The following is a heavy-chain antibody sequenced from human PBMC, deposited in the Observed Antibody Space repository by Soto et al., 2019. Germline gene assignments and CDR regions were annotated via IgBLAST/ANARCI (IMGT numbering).Heavy chain of an antibody. D-gene: IGHD6-25*01. CDR2: INPNSGGT. CDR3: ARLFPASGTYHFHYGMDV. J-gene: IGHJ6*02. Sequence: ASVKVSCKASGYTFTGYYMHWVRQAPGQGLEWMGWINPNSGGTNYAQKFQGWVTMTRDTSISTAYMELSRLRSDDTAVYYCARLFPASGTYHFHYGMDVTGQGTPETV. V-gene: IGHV1-2*04. CDR1: GYTFTGYY.